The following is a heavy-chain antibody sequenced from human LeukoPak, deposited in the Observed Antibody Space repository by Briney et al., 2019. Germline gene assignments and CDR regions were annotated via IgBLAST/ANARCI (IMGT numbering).Heavy chain of an antibody. CDR1: GFTFSSYA. CDR2: ISSNGGST. J-gene: IGHJ3*02. Sequence: GGSLRLSCAASGFTFSSYAMHWVRQAPGKGLEFVSAISSNGGSTYYAKSVEGRFTVSRDNSKNTLSLRMGSLRAEDMAVYYCARRNYYVSSGYFSGDAFDIWGQGTMVTVSS. V-gene: IGHV3-64*01. D-gene: IGHD3-22*01. CDR3: ARRNYYVSSGYFSGDAFDI.